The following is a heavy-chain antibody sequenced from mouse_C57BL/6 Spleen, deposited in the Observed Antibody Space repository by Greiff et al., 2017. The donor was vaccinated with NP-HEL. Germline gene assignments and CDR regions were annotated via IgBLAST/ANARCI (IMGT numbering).Heavy chain of an antibody. D-gene: IGHD1-1*01. CDR2: INYDGSST. CDR3: ARDGLLRGFAY. CDR1: GFTFSDYY. Sequence: EVKVEESEGGLVQPGSSMKLSCTASGFTFSDYYMAWVRQVPEKGLEWVANINYDGSSTYYLDSLKSRFIISRDNAKNILYLQMSSLKSEDTATYYCARDGLLRGFAYWGQGTLVTVSA. J-gene: IGHJ3*01. V-gene: IGHV5-16*01.